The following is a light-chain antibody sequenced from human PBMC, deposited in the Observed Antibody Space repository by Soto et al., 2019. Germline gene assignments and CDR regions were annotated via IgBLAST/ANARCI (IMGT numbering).Light chain of an antibody. Sequence: DIQMTQSPSSLSASVGDTVTITCRASRSITTYLNWYQQKPGKAPTLLIYAASSLQSGVPSRFSGSRSGTDFTLTISSLQPEDFATYYCQQSYSAPPWTFGQGTKLEIK. V-gene: IGKV1-39*01. CDR3: QQSYSAPPWT. J-gene: IGKJ2*01. CDR2: AAS. CDR1: RSITTY.